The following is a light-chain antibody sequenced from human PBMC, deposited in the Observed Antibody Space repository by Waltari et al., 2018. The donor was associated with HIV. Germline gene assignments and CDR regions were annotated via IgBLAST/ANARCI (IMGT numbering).Light chain of an antibody. V-gene: IGKV4-1*01. CDR3: QQYYSTPQT. CDR1: QSVLYSSNNKNY. Sequence: DIVMTQSPDSLAVSLGERATINCKSSQSVLYSSNNKNYLAWYQQKPGQPPKLHIYWASTRESGVPVRFSGSGSGTDFTLTISSLQAEDVAVYYCQQYYSTPQTFGQGTKVEIK. CDR2: WAS. J-gene: IGKJ1*01.